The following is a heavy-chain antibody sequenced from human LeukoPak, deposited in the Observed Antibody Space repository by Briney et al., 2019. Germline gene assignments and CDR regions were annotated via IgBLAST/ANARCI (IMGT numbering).Heavy chain of an antibody. CDR2: ISSSGSTI. Sequence: GGSLRLSCAAPGFTFSDYYMSWIRQAPGKGLKWVSYISSSGSTIYYADSVKGRFTISRDNAKNSLYLQMNSLRAEDTAVYYCARLLHSSSWYLPTGYFDYWGQGTLVTVSS. J-gene: IGHJ4*02. D-gene: IGHD6-13*01. V-gene: IGHV3-11*01. CDR1: GFTFSDYY. CDR3: ARLLHSSSWYLPTGYFDY.